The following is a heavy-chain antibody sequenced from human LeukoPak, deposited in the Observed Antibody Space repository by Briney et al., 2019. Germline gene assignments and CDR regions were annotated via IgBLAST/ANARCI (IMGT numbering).Heavy chain of an antibody. CDR1: GGSITYYY. Sequence: SETLSLTCTVSGGSITYYYWSWIRQPHGKGLEWIGRVYYTGSTDYNPSLKSRVTISIDTSKKQFSLKLSSVTAADTAVYYCARGDPIDYWGQGTLVTVSS. CDR3: ARGDPIDY. J-gene: IGHJ4*02. V-gene: IGHV4-59*01. CDR2: VYYTGST.